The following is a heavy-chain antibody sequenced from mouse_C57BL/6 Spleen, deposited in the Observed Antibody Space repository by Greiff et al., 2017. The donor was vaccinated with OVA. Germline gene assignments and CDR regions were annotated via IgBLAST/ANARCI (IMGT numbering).Heavy chain of an antibody. D-gene: IGHD2-1*01. CDR1: GFTFSSYA. J-gene: IGHJ1*03. CDR3: ARDYGKGYFDV. Sequence: EVKVVESGGGLVKPGGSLKLSCAASGFTFSSYAMSWVRQTPEKRLEWVATISDGGSYTYYPDNVKGRFTISRDNAKNNLYLQMSHLKSEDTAMYYCARDYGKGYFDVWGTGTTVTVSS. CDR2: ISDGGSYT. V-gene: IGHV5-4*01.